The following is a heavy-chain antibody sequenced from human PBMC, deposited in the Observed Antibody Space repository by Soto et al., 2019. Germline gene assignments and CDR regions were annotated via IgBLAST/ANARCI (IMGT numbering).Heavy chain of an antibody. J-gene: IGHJ6*03. V-gene: IGHV3-7*01. CDR3: ARSLGDPTNYYYYYYMDV. Sequence: GGSLRLSCAASGFTFSSYWMSWVRQAPGKGLEWVANIKQDGSEKYYVDSVKGRFTISRDNAKNSLYLQMNSLRAEDTAVYYCARSLGDPTNYYYYYYMDVWGKGTTVTVSS. CDR1: GFTFSSYW. CDR2: IKQDGSEK. D-gene: IGHD4-17*01.